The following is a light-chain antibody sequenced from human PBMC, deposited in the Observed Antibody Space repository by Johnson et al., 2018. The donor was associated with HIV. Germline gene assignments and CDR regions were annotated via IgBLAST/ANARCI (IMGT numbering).Light chain of an antibody. J-gene: IGLJ1*01. CDR2: DND. V-gene: IGLV1-51*01. Sequence: QSVLTQPPSVSAAPGQKVTISCSGSSSNVGSNSVSWYRHFPETAPKVLIYDNDKRPSGIPDRFSGSKSGTSATLGITGLQTGDEADYYCGTWDSSLSAYVFVTGTKVTFL. CDR1: SSNVGSNS. CDR3: GTWDSSLSAYV.